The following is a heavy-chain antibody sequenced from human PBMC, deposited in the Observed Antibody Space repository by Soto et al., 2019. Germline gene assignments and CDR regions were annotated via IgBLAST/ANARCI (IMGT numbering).Heavy chain of an antibody. V-gene: IGHV3-74*01. Sequence: GGSLRLSCAASGFTFSSYWMHWVRQAPGKGLVWVSRINSDGSTTGYADSVKGRFTISRDNAKNTLYLQMNSLRAEDTAVYYCARDQYSSTWHYFDFWGQGTQVTVSS. CDR1: GFTFSSYW. D-gene: IGHD6-13*01. CDR2: INSDGSTT. CDR3: ARDQYSSTWHYFDF. J-gene: IGHJ4*02.